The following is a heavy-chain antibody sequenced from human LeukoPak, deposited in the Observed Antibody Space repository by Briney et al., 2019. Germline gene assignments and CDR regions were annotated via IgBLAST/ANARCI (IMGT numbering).Heavy chain of an antibody. CDR1: GFTVSSNY. Sequence: PGGSLRLSCAASGFTVSSNYMSWVRQAPGKGLEWVSVIYSGGSTYYADSVKGRFTISRDNSKNTLYLQMNSLRAEDTAVYYCAADYYGSGSYYKYYYYMDVWGKGTTVTISS. CDR2: IYSGGST. J-gene: IGHJ6*03. V-gene: IGHV3-53*01. CDR3: AADYYGSGSYYKYYYYMDV. D-gene: IGHD3-10*01.